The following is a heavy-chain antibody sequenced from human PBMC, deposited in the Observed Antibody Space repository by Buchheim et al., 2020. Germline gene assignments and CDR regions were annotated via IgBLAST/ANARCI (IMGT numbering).Heavy chain of an antibody. CDR1: GFAFRSYA. J-gene: IGHJ4*02. Sequence: EVQLLESGGGLVQPGGPLRLSCAASGFAFRSYAMTWVRQAPGKGLEWVSGFTASGSTFYEHSVEGRFTISRAHSNNTLYLKMNSLKVEDTAVYYCAKDLVRDSSGYYFDYWGQGIL. V-gene: IGHV3-23*01. CDR2: FTASGST. D-gene: IGHD3-22*01. CDR3: AKDLVRDSSGYYFDY.